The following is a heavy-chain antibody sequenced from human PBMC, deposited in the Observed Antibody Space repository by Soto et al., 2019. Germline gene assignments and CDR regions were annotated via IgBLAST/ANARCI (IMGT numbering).Heavy chain of an antibody. CDR1: GFTFSSYD. D-gene: IGHD3-10*01. Sequence: EVQLVESGGGLAKPGGSLRLSCAASGFTFSSYDMNWVRQAPGKGLEWVSSITSSSTYMNYADSVKGRFTTSRDNAGNSLYLQMNSLRAEDTAVYYCARVGMASGNGYGSGSYDIWGQGTLITVSS. J-gene: IGHJ4*02. V-gene: IGHV3-21*02. CDR2: ITSSSTYM. CDR3: ARVGMASGNGYGSGSYDI.